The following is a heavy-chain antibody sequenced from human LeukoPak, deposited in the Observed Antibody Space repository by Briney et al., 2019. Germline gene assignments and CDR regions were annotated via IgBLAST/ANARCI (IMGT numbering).Heavy chain of an antibody. D-gene: IGHD5-18*01. CDR1: GFTFSSYG. Sequence: PGGSLRLSCAASGFTFSSYGMHWVRQAPGKGLEWVAVIWYDGSNKYYADSVKGRFTISRDNSKNTLYLQMNSLRAEDTAVYYCARDLLERIVDTAIGDDWGQGTLVTVSS. V-gene: IGHV3-33*01. CDR2: IWYDGSNK. CDR3: ARDLLERIVDTAIGDD. J-gene: IGHJ4*02.